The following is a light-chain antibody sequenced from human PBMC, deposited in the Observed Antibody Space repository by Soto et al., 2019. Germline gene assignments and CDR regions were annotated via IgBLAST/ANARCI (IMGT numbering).Light chain of an antibody. CDR1: RSDVGGYNY. J-gene: IGLJ1*01. CDR3: SSYAGSKTFV. Sequence: QSVLTQPPSASGSPGQSVTISCTGTRSDVGGYNYVSWYQQYPGEAPKLMIYEVSKRPSGVTDRFSGSKSGNTASLTVSGLQAEDEADYYCSSYAGSKTFVFGNGTKVTVL. V-gene: IGLV2-8*01. CDR2: EVS.